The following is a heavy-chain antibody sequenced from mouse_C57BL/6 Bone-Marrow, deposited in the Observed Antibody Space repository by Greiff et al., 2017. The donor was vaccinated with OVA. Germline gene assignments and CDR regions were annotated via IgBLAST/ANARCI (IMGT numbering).Heavy chain of an antibody. CDR2: ISYDGSN. J-gene: IGHJ3*01. CDR3: ARDGRFAY. Sequence: ESGPGLVKPSQSLSLTCSVTGYSITSGYYWNWIRQFPGNKLEWMGYISYDGSNNYNPSLKNRISITRDTSKNQCFLKLNSVTTEDTATYYCARDGRFAYWGQGTLVTVSA. CDR1: GYSITSGYY. V-gene: IGHV3-6*01.